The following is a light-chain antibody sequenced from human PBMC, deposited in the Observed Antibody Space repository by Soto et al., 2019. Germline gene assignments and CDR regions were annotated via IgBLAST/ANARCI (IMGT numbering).Light chain of an antibody. V-gene: IGKV2-28*01. Sequence: EPASIPPTSNHSLLHNNGYNYLDWYMQKPGQSPQLLIYLGSNRASGVPDRFSGRGSGTDFTLKISRVEAADVVVYYCMQALQSLTFGQGTRLEIK. J-gene: IGKJ5*01. CDR3: MQALQSLT. CDR1: HSLLHNNGYNY. CDR2: LGS.